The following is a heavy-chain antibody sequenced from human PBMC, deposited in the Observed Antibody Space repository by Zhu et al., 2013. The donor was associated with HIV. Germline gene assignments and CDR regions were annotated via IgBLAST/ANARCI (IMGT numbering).Heavy chain of an antibody. V-gene: IGHV4-38-2*01. Sequence: QVQLQASGPGLVQPSETLSLSCAVSGYSISSSCYWGWIRQPPGRGLEWIGSIFHSGSTLYNPSLKSRVTISVDTSKNQFSLKLRSVTAADTAVFYCARGPHYDFRTGHLNYFAMDVWGQGTTVTVSS. J-gene: IGHJ6*02. CDR1: GYSISSSCY. CDR2: IFHSGST. CDR3: ARGPHYDFRTGHLNYFAMDV. D-gene: IGHD3-3*01.